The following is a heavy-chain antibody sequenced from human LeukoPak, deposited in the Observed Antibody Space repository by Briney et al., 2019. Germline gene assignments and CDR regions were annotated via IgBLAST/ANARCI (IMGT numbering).Heavy chain of an antibody. D-gene: IGHD3-10*01. CDR2: ISSSSSYI. J-gene: IGHJ6*03. Sequence: GGSLRLSCAASGFTFSSYSMNWVRQAPGKGLERVSSISSSSSYIYYADSVKGRFVIFRDNSKNTLYLQMNSLRAEDTAVYYCAREAHITKVRGTSYYMDVWGKGTTVTISS. CDR3: AREAHITKVRGTSYYMDV. CDR1: GFTFSSYS. V-gene: IGHV3-21*01.